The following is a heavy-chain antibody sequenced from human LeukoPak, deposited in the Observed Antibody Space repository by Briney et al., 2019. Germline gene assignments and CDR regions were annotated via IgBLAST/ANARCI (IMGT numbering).Heavy chain of an antibody. CDR3: ARQLGYCSSTSCYADKVDY. CDR1: GGSISSSSYY. CDR2: IYYSGST. Sequence: SETLSLTCTVSGGSISSSSYYWGWIRQPPGKGLECIGSIYYSGSTYYNPSLKSRVTISVDTSKNQFSLKLSSVTAADTAVYYCARQLGYCSSTSCYADKVDYWGQGTLVTVSS. D-gene: IGHD2-2*01. J-gene: IGHJ4*02. V-gene: IGHV4-39*01.